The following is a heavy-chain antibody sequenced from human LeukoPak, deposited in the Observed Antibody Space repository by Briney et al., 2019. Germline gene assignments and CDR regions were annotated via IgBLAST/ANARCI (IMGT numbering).Heavy chain of an antibody. CDR1: GFTFSSHW. CDR3: AKDPWYSSSWYVCYFDY. V-gene: IGHV3-7*01. D-gene: IGHD6-13*01. CDR2: IKKDGSEK. Sequence: GGSLRLSCAASGFTFSSHWMSWVRQAPGKGLEWVANIKKDGSEKYYVDAVKGRFTISRDNAKTSLYLQMNSLRAEDTAVYYCAKDPWYSSSWYVCYFDYWGQGTLVTVSS. J-gene: IGHJ4*02.